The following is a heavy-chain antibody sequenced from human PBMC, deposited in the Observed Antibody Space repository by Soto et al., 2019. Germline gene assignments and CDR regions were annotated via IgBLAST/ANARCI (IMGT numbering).Heavy chain of an antibody. CDR2: IYNSGST. D-gene: IGHD3-10*02. CDR1: GGSISVYY. Sequence: SETLSLTCTVSGGSISVYYWSWIRQPPGKGLEWIGYIYNSGSTNSNPSLKSRVTISVDTSKNQFSLNLSSVTAADTAVYYCARFLSGVEDHHFDYWGRGTLVTVSS. V-gene: IGHV4-59*01. J-gene: IGHJ4*02. CDR3: ARFLSGVEDHHFDY.